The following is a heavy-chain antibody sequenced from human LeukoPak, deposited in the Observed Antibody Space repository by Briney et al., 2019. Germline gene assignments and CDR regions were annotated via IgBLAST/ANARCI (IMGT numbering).Heavy chain of an antibody. CDR1: GFTFDDYA. V-gene: IGHV3-9*01. CDR3: AKSPGASPHDAFDI. J-gene: IGHJ3*02. CDR2: ISWNSGSI. D-gene: IGHD7-27*01. Sequence: PGGSLRLSCAASGFTFDDYAMHWVRQAPGKGLEWVSGISWNSGSIGYADSVKGRFTISRDNAKNSLYLQMNSLRAEDTALYYCAKSPGASPHDAFDIWGQGTMVTVSS.